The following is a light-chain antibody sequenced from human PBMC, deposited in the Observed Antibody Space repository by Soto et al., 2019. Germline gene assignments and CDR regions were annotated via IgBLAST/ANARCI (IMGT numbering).Light chain of an antibody. Sequence: DIQMTQSPSTLSASVGDRVTITCRASQSISSWLAWYQQKPGKAPKLLIYDASSLESGVPSRFSGSGSGTEFTLTISSLQPDDFATYYCQQSYSTLRRTFGQGTKLEIK. CDR1: QSISSW. CDR3: QQSYSTLRRT. J-gene: IGKJ2*01. V-gene: IGKV1-5*01. CDR2: DAS.